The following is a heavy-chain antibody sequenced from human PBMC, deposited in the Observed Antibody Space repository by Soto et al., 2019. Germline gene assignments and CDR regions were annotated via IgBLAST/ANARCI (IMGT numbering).Heavy chain of an antibody. J-gene: IGHJ4*02. CDR1: GDSINGNY. V-gene: IGHV4-4*02. CDR2: IYDSGTT. D-gene: IGHD5-18*01. CDR3: ARNRGYSQGD. Sequence: SETLSLTCTVSGDSINGNYWIWVRQPPGKGPEWIGEIYDSGTTYYNPSLNSRATISLDKSKNQFSLNLNSVTAADTAVYYCARNRGYSQGDWGPGTLVTVSS.